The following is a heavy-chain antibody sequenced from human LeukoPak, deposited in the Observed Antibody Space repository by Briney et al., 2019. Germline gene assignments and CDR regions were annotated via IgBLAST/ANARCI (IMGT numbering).Heavy chain of an antibody. D-gene: IGHD5-18*01. J-gene: IGHJ4*02. CDR1: GFTLSSYA. CDR2: ISVSGNT. V-gene: IGHV3-23*01. CDR3: AKDRSSKLWFTLTYYFDY. Sequence: GGSLRLSCAASGFTLSSYAMSWVRQAPGKGLEWVSAISVSGNTYHADSVKGRFTISRDNSKNTLYLQMNSLRAEDTAVYYCAKDRSSKLWFTLTYYFDYWGQGTLVTVSS.